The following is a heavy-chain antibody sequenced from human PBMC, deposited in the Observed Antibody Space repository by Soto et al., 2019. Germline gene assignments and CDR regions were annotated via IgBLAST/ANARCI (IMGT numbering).Heavy chain of an antibody. Sequence: QVQLVESGGGVVQPGRSLRLSCAASGFTFSSYGMHWVRQAPGKGLEWVAVIWYDGSNKYYADSVKGRFTISRDNSKNTLYLQMNSLRAEDTTVYYCAGGGTGDPDYWGQGTLVTVSS. J-gene: IGHJ4*02. CDR1: GFTFSSYG. D-gene: IGHD7-27*01. CDR2: IWYDGSNK. V-gene: IGHV3-33*01. CDR3: AGGGTGDPDY.